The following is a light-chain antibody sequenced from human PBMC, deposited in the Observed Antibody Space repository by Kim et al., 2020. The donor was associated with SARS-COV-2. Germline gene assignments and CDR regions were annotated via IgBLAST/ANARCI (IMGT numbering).Light chain of an antibody. CDR3: QQYGDSLSLT. J-gene: IGKJ4*01. CDR2: GAS. CDR1: QKIASRD. Sequence: PGERATRSCRASQKIASRDLAWYQQRPGQAPRLLMAGASSRATGVPDRFSGSGSGTDFTLTITRLEPEDFAVYYCQQYGDSLSLTFGGGTKVDIK. V-gene: IGKV3-20*01.